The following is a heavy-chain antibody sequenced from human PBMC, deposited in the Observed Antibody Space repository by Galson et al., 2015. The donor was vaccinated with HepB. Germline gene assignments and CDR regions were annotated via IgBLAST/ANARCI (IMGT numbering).Heavy chain of an antibody. V-gene: IGHV4-59*01. Sequence: ETLSLTCTVSGGSMNDYYWTWIRQPPGKGLEWIGHVYYTGSTQYHPSLKSRVTISIDTSKNQFSLKLTSLTVADTAVYFCARVVGQWLIHDAFDLWGQGTLVTVSS. J-gene: IGHJ3*01. CDR2: VYYTGST. D-gene: IGHD6-19*01. CDR1: GGSMNDYY. CDR3: ARVVGQWLIHDAFDL.